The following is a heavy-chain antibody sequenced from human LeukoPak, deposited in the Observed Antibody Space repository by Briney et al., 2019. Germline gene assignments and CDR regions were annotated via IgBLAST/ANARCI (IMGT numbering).Heavy chain of an antibody. D-gene: IGHD6-19*01. CDR1: AFPFSSYG. Sequence: GGSLRLSCAASAFPFSSYGMHWVRQAPGRGLEWVAVIWHDGSHKYYADSVTGRFTISRDNSKNTLYLQMNSLRAEDTAIYYCASGVYSSGWYLDYWGQGTLVTVSS. J-gene: IGHJ4*02. CDR3: ASGVYSSGWYLDY. V-gene: IGHV3-33*01. CDR2: IWHDGSHK.